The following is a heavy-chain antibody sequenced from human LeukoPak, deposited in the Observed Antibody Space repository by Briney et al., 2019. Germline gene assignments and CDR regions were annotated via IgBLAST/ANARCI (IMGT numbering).Heavy chain of an antibody. CDR1: GFTFSSYA. CDR3: AKDWSYGSGSAFDY. CDR2: ISGSGGST. J-gene: IGHJ4*02. V-gene: IGHV3-23*01. Sequence: GGSLRLSCAAFGFTFSSYAMSWVRQAPGKGLEWVSAISGSGGSTYYADSVKGRFTISRDNSKNTLYLQMNSLRAEDTAVYYCAKDWSYGSGSAFDYWGQGTLVTVSS. D-gene: IGHD3-10*01.